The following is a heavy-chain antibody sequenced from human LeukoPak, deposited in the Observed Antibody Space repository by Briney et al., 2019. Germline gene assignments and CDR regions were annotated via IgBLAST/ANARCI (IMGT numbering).Heavy chain of an antibody. V-gene: IGHV1-18*01. CDR3: ARAVLLRGWFDP. J-gene: IGHJ5*02. D-gene: IGHD2-21*01. CDR1: GYTFTSYG. CDR2: ISAYNGNT. Sequence: ASVKVCCKASGYTFTSYGISWVRQAPGQGLEWMGWISAYNGNTNYAQKLQGRVTMTTDTSTSTAYMELRSLRSDDTAVYYCARAVLLRGWFDPWGQGTLVTVSS.